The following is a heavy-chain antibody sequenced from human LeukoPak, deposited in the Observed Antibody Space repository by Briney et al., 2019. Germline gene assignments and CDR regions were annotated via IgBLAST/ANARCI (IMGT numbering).Heavy chain of an antibody. J-gene: IGHJ4*02. Sequence: GGSLRLSCAASGFTFSSYGMHWVRQAPGKGLEWVAVISYDGSNKYYADSVKGRFTISRDNSKNTLYLQMNSLRAEDTAVYYCARDIQIAAAGTEHFDYWGQGTLVTVSS. CDR2: ISYDGSNK. CDR3: ARDIQIAAAGTEHFDY. D-gene: IGHD6-13*01. CDR1: GFTFSSYG. V-gene: IGHV3-30*03.